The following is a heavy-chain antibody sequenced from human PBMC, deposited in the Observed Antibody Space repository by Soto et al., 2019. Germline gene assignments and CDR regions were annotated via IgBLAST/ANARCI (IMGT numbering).Heavy chain of an antibody. J-gene: IGHJ6*03. Sequence: GGSLRLSCAASGFTFSSYAMSWVRQAPGKGLEWVSAISGSGGSTYYADSVKGRFTISRDNSKNTLYLQMNSLRAEDTAVYYCAKSFGYCSGGSCYDYYYYYMDVWGKGTTVTVSS. V-gene: IGHV3-23*01. CDR1: GFTFSSYA. CDR2: ISGSGGST. D-gene: IGHD2-15*01. CDR3: AKSFGYCSGGSCYDYYYYYMDV.